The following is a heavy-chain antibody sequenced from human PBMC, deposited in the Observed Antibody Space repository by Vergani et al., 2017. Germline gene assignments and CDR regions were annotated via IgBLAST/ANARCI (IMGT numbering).Heavy chain of an antibody. V-gene: IGHV4-59*02. CDR2: VSFRGDT. Sequence: QVKLQESGPGLVKPSETLSLTCTVSGASVNSYYWSWIRQPPGKGLEWMGYVSFRGDTLYDPSVKGRMTISLNTSSNQFSLYLTSVTAADTAVYYCARVNTETNGHLYYYYYMDVWGQGTAVTVS. J-gene: IGHJ6*03. CDR1: GASVNSYY. CDR3: ARVNTETNGHLYYYYYMDV. D-gene: IGHD4-11*01.